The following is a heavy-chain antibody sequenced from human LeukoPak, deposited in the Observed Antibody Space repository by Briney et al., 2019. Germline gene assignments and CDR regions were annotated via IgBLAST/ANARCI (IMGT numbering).Heavy chain of an antibody. CDR2: IIPIFGTA. D-gene: IGHD2-2*01. V-gene: IGHV1-69*13. CDR1: GGTFSSYA. CDR3: ARTIVVVPAALYYFDY. J-gene: IGHJ4*02. Sequence: ASVKVSCKASGGTFSSYAISWVRQAPGQGLEWMGGIIPIFGTANYAQKFQGRVTITADESTSTAYMELSSLRSEDTAVYYCARTIVVVPAALYYFDYWGQGTLVTVSS.